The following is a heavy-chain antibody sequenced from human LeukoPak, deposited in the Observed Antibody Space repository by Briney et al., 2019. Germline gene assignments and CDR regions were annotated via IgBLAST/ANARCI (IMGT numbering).Heavy chain of an antibody. J-gene: IGHJ4*02. CDR3: ARATSGSYRN. CDR2: IYYSGST. D-gene: IGHD1-26*01. Sequence: SETLSLTCTVSGASISSYYWGWIRQPPGKGLEWIGDIYYSGSTNYNPSLKSRVTISVDTSKNQFSLKLSSVTAADTAVYYCARATSGSYRNWGQGTLVTVPS. CDR1: GASISSYY. V-gene: IGHV4-59*01.